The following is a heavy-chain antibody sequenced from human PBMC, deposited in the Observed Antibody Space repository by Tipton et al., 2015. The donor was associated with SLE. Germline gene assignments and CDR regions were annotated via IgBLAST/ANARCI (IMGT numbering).Heavy chain of an antibody. Sequence: SLRLSCAASGFTFSSYGMHWVRQAPGKGLEWVAVIWYDGSNKYYADSVKGRFTISRDNSKNTLYLQMNSLRAEDTAVYYCAKDIGQYQLLDYFDYWGQGTLVTVSS. CDR1: GFTFSSYG. CDR2: IWYDGSNK. V-gene: IGHV3-33*06. J-gene: IGHJ4*02. CDR3: AKDIGQYQLLDYFDY. D-gene: IGHD2-2*01.